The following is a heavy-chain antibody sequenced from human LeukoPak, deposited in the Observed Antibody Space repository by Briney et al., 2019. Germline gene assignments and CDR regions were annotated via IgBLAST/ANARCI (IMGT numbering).Heavy chain of an antibody. CDR2: ISYTGST. CDR1: GGSTSIYY. V-gene: IGHV4-59*08. D-gene: IGHD6-19*01. CDR3: ARRPEFGSGWYFDY. J-gene: IGHJ4*02. Sequence: SETLSLTCTVSGGSTSIYYWNWIRQPPGKGLEWIGYISYTGSTNYNPSLKSRVSISLDTSKNQFSLKLSSVTAADTAVYYCARRPEFGSGWYFDYWGQGTLVTVSS.